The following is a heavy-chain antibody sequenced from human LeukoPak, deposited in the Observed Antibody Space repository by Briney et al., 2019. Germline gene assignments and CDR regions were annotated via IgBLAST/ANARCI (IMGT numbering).Heavy chain of an antibody. CDR3: AHIVVTIDWRSYFDY. J-gene: IGHJ4*02. CDR1: GGSISSSSYY. D-gene: IGHD3-9*01. V-gene: IGHV2-5*01. Sequence: TLSLTCTVSGGSISSSSYYWGWIRQPPGKALEWLALIYYNDDRRYSPSLRSRLTITKDTSKNQVVLAMTNMDPVDTATYYCAHIVVTIDWRSYFDYWGPGTLVTVSS. CDR2: IYYNDDR.